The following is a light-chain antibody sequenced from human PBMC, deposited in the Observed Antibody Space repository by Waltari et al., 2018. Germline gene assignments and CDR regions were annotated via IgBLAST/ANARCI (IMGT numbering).Light chain of an antibody. CDR3: QRDYTTPFS. J-gene: IGKJ2*03. CDR1: QGINKG. Sequence: DIQMTQSPSSLSASVGDRVTVTCRASQGINKGLIWYQQKPGKAPTLLIYGASSLQTGVSSRFSGSGSGTDFTLTITSLQPEDVATYYCQRDYTTPFSFGQGTQVVIK. CDR2: GAS. V-gene: IGKV1-27*01.